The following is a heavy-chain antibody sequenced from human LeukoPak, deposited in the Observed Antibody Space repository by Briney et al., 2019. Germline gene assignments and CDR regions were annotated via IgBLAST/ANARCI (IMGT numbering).Heavy chain of an antibody. V-gene: IGHV4-31*03. D-gene: IGHD3-3*01. Sequence: SQTLSLTCTVSGGSISSGGYYWSWIRQHPGKGLEWIGYIYYSGSTYYNLSLKSRVTISVDTSKNQFSLKLSSVTAADTAVYYCARVRQRHDFWSGQLDDAFDIWGQGTMVTVSS. CDR1: GGSISSGGYY. CDR2: IYYSGST. CDR3: ARVRQRHDFWSGQLDDAFDI. J-gene: IGHJ3*02.